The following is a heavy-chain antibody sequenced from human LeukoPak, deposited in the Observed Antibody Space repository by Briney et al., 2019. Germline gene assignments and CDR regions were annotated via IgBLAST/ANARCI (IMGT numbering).Heavy chain of an antibody. CDR2: ISGSGGST. CDR1: GFTFSSYA. Sequence: GGSLRLSCAASGFTFSSYAMSWVRQAPGKGLEWVSAISGSGGSTYYADSVKGRFTLSRDDSRNTVYLQLNNLRVEDTAIYYCARASWVSDPDAVRWGQGTQVTVSS. V-gene: IGHV3-23*01. D-gene: IGHD3-10*01. J-gene: IGHJ4*02. CDR3: ARASWVSDPDAVR.